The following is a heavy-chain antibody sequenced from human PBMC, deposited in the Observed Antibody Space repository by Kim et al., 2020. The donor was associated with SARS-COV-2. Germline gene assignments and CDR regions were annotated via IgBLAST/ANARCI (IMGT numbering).Heavy chain of an antibody. D-gene: IGHD3-16*01. CDR2: TYYTGST. CDR1: GGSISSSSYY. Sequence: SETLSLTCTVSGGSISSSSYYWGWIRQAPGKGLEWLGSTYYTGSTYDNPSLKSRATVSLDGTKNQVSLRLSSVNAADTAVYYCGGMSMTQVALTAGPAIFDMWGQGTLVTVSS. V-gene: IGHV4-39*01. CDR3: GGMSMTQVALTAGPAIFDM. J-gene: IGHJ3*02.